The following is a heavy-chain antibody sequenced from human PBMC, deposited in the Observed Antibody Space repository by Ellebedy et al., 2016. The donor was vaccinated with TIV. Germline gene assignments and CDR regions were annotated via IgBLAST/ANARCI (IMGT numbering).Heavy chain of an antibody. CDR1: GFTFSSYW. V-gene: IGHV3-74*01. D-gene: IGHD2-8*02. CDR2: INSDGSST. Sequence: GGSLRLSCAASGFTFSSYWMHWVRQAPGKGLVWVSRINSDGSSTSYADSVKGRFTISRDNAKNTLYLQMNSLRAEDTAVYYCAKGASGWYIPEYFQHWGQGTLVTVSS. CDR3: AKGASGWYIPEYFQH. J-gene: IGHJ1*01.